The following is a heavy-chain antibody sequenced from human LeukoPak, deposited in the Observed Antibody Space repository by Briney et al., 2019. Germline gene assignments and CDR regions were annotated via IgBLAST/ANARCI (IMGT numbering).Heavy chain of an antibody. V-gene: IGHV4-39*07. CDR2: LYYSGKT. CDR1: DDSISSSTYY. D-gene: IGHD3-22*01. J-gene: IGHJ4*02. CDR3: ARTTYYYDSSGYYAQLDY. Sequence: PSETLSLTCIISDDSISSSTYYWGWIRQPPGKGLEWIGTLYYSGKTYYNPSLKSRVTISIDTSKNQFSLKLTSATAADTAVYYCARTTYYYDSSGYYAQLDYWGQGTLVTVSS.